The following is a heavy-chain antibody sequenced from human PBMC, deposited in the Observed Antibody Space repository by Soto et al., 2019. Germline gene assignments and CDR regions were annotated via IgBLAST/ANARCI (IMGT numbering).Heavy chain of an antibody. J-gene: IGHJ4*02. CDR2: IYYSGST. Sequence: SETLSLTCTVSGGSISSGGYYWSWIRQHPGKGLEWIGYIYYSGSTYYNPSLKSRVTISVDTSKNQFSLKLSSVTAADTAVYYCARTRIGSSWSFYFDYWGQGTLVTVSS. CDR1: GGSISSGGYY. D-gene: IGHD6-6*01. V-gene: IGHV4-31*03. CDR3: ARTRIGSSWSFYFDY.